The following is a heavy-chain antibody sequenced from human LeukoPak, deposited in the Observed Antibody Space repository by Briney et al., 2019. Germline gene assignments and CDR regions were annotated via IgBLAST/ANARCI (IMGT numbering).Heavy chain of an antibody. J-gene: IGHJ4*02. CDR3: ARDLTYYDILTGPAGFDY. CDR1: GFTFSDYY. Sequence: GGSLRLSCAASGFTFSDYYMSWIRQAPGKGLEWVSYISSSGSTIYYADSVKGRFTISRDNAKNSLYLQMNSLRAEDTAVYYCARDLTYYDILTGPAGFDYWGQGPLVTVSS. V-gene: IGHV3-11*04. CDR2: ISSSGSTI. D-gene: IGHD3-9*01.